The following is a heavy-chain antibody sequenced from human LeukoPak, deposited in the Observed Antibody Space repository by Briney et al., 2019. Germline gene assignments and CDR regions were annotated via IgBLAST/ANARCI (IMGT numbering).Heavy chain of an antibody. J-gene: IGHJ5*02. Sequence: ASVKVSCKASGYTFTGYYMHWVRQAPGQGLEWMGWINPNSGGTNYAQKFQGRVTMTRDTSISTAYMELSRLRSDDTAVYYCARTRAVDTAMANWFDPWGQGTLVTVSS. CDR3: ARTRAVDTAMANWFDP. D-gene: IGHD5-18*01. CDR1: GYTFTGYY. CDR2: INPNSGGT. V-gene: IGHV1-2*02.